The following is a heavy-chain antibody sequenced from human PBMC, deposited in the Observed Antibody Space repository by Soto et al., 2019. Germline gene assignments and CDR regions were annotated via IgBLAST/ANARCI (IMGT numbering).Heavy chain of an antibody. V-gene: IGHV1-69*01. CDR2: IIPIFGTA. CDR1: GGTFSSYA. D-gene: IGHD1-7*01. CDR3: ARDRDTGTRPYEESLDY. Sequence: QVQLVQSGAEVKKPGSSVKVSCKASGGTFSSYAISWVRQAPGQGLEWMGGIIPIFGTANYAQKFQGRVTITADESTSTAYMELSSLRSEDTAVYYCARDRDTGTRPYEESLDYWGQGTLVTVSS. J-gene: IGHJ4*02.